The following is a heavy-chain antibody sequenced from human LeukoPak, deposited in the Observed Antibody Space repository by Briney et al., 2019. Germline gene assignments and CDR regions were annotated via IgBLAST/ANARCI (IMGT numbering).Heavy chain of an antibody. V-gene: IGHV3-48*01. Sequence: PGGSLRLSCAASGFTFSNAWMSWVRQAPGKGLEWVSYISSSGSTIYYADSVKGRFTISRDNSKNTLYPQMNSLRAEDTAVYYCARDPAAGYSYYYMDVWGKGTTVTISS. CDR3: ARDPAAGYSYYYMDV. J-gene: IGHJ6*03. CDR1: GFTFSNAW. CDR2: ISSSGSTI. D-gene: IGHD6-13*01.